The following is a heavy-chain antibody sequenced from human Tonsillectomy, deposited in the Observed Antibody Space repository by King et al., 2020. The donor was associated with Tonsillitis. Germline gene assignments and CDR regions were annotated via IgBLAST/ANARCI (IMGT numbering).Heavy chain of an antibody. CDR1: GYIFTSYW. CDR2: IYPGDSDT. V-gene: IGHV5-51*01. J-gene: IGHJ5*02. D-gene: IGHD3-3*01. Sequence: QLVQSGAEVKKPGESLKISCTGSGYIFTSYWIGWVRQMPGKGLEWMGIIYPGDSDTRYSPSFQGQVTMSADKSIRTAYLQWSSLKASDSAMYYCASLTPPFWGGYSGEWSDPGARGP. CDR3: ASLTPPFWGGYSGEWSDP.